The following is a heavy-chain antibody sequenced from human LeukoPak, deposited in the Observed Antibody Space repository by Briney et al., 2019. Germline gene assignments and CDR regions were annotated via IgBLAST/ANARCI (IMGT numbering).Heavy chain of an antibody. CDR1: GFTFSSYW. J-gene: IGHJ4*02. CDR3: ARDRGVYSRTLED. V-gene: IGHV3-74*01. Sequence: GGSLRLSCAASGFTFSSYWMHWVRQAPGKGLVWVSRINSDGSSTSYADSVKGRFTISRDNAKNSLYLQMNSLRGEDTAVYYCARDRGVYSRTLEDWGQGTLVTVSS. D-gene: IGHD6-13*01. CDR2: INSDGSST.